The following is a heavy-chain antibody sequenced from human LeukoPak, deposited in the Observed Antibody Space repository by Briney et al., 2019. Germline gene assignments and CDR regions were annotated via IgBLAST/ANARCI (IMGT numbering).Heavy chain of an antibody. CDR2: INHSGST. CDR3: AVLDYYDSSASDY. J-gene: IGHJ4*02. D-gene: IGHD3-22*01. V-gene: IGHV4-34*01. Sequence: SETLSLTCAVYGGSFSGCYWSWIRQPPGKGLEWIGEINHSGSTNYNPSLKSRVTISVDTSKNQFSLKLSSVTATDTAVYYCAVLDYYDSSASDYWGQGTLVTVSS. CDR1: GGSFSGCY.